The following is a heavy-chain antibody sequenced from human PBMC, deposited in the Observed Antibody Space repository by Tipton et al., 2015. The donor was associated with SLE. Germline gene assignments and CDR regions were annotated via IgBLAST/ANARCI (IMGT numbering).Heavy chain of an antibody. Sequence: TLSLTCTVSGGSISSSNWWSWVRQPPGKGLEWIGYVYYSGSTYYNPSLKSRVTISVDTSKNQFSLKLSSVTAADTAVYYCARGPEELGIPPLFDYWGQGTLVTVSS. CDR3: ARGPEELGIPPLFDY. J-gene: IGHJ4*02. D-gene: IGHD7-27*01. CDR2: VYYSGST. CDR1: GGSISSSNW. V-gene: IGHV4-30-4*01.